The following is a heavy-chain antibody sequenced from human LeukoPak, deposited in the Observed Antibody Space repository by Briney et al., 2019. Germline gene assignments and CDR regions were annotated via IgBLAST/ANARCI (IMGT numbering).Heavy chain of an antibody. Sequence: ASVKVSCKASGYTFTNYGISWVRQAPGQGLEWMGWISGYTGNTNYAQKLQGRVTMTTDTSTSTAYMELWSLGSDDAAVYYCARDAYYYDDGLASNFDYWGQGTLVTVSS. CDR1: GYTFTNYG. J-gene: IGHJ4*02. CDR3: ARDAYYYDDGLASNFDY. D-gene: IGHD3-22*01. CDR2: ISGYTGNT. V-gene: IGHV1-18*01.